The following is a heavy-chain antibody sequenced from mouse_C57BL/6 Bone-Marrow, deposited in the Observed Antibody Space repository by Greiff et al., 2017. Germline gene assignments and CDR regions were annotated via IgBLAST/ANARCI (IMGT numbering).Heavy chain of an antibody. CDR3: ARDTTDYGNYEAAWFAY. CDR1: GYSITSGYY. V-gene: IGHV3-6*01. J-gene: IGHJ3*01. CDR2: ISYDGSN. D-gene: IGHD2-1*01. Sequence: EVKLMESGPGLVKPSQSLSLTCSVTGYSITSGYYWNWIRQFPGNKLEWMGYISYDGSNNYNPSLKNRISITRDTSKNQFFLKLNSVTTEDTATYYCARDTTDYGNYEAAWFAYWGQGTLVTVSA.